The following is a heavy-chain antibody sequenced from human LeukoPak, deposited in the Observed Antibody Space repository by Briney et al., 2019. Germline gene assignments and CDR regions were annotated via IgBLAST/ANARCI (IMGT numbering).Heavy chain of an antibody. CDR3: ARVNSNNFDY. D-gene: IGHD1/OR15-1a*01. V-gene: IGHV3-21*01. CDR2: ISSSSSYI. J-gene: IGHJ4*02. CDR1: GCTFSSYS. Sequence: GGSLRLSCAASGCTFSSYSMNWVRQAPGKGLEWVSSISSSSSYIYYADSVKGRFTISRDNSKNTLYLQMNSLRVEDTAVYYCARVNSNNFDYWGQGTLVTVSS.